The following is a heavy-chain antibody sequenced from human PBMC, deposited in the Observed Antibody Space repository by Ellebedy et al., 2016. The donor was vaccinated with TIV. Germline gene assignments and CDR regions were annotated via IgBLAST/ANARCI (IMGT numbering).Heavy chain of an antibody. Sequence: GSLRLXCAASGFTFSSYWMSWIRQSPGKGLEWIGEINHRGSTNYNPSLKSRVTISVDTSNSHYSLRLKSVSAADTAVYYCARQKEAAMNWFDPWGQGTLVTVSS. CDR1: GFTFSSYW. CDR2: INHRGST. V-gene: IGHV4-34*01. CDR3: ARQKEAAMNWFDP. J-gene: IGHJ5*02. D-gene: IGHD2-2*01.